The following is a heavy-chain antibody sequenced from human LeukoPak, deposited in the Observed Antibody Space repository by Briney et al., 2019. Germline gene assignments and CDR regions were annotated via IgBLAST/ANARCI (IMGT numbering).Heavy chain of an antibody. J-gene: IGHJ4*02. CDR3: ASQRLGILTGYYRDY. D-gene: IGHD3-9*01. Sequence: GGSLRLSCAASGFTFDDYAMHWVRQAPGKGLEWVSGISWNSGSIGYADSVKGRFTISRDNAKDSLYLQMNSLRAEDTAVYYCASQRLGILTGYYRDYWGQGTLVTVSS. CDR2: ISWNSGSI. CDR1: GFTFDDYA. V-gene: IGHV3-9*01.